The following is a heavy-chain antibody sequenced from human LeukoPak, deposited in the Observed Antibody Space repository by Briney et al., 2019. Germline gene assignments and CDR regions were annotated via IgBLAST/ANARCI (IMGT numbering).Heavy chain of an antibody. J-gene: IGHJ6*03. CDR1: GGSIGSSSYY. D-gene: IGHD6-19*01. V-gene: IGHV4-39*01. CDR2: IYYSGST. CDR3: ARGSGSSGWYEVPYYYMDV. Sequence: SETLSLTCTVSGGSIGSSSYYWGWIRQPPGKGLAWIGSIYYSGSTYYNPSLKSRVTISVDTSKNQFSLKLSSVTAADTAVYYCARGSGSSGWYEVPYYYMDVWGKGTTVTVSS.